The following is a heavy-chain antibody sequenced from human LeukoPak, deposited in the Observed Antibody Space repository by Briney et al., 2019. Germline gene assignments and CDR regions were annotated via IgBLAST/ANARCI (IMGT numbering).Heavy chain of an antibody. Sequence: PGGSLRLSCAASGFTVSSNYMSWVRQAPGKGLEWVSVIYSGGGTYYADSVKGRFIISRDNSKNALYLQMNSLRAEDTAVYYCVRVSRQWLLDYWGQGTLVTVSS. CDR1: GFTVSSNY. CDR2: IYSGGGT. CDR3: VRVSRQWLLDY. V-gene: IGHV3-66*01. D-gene: IGHD6-19*01. J-gene: IGHJ4*02.